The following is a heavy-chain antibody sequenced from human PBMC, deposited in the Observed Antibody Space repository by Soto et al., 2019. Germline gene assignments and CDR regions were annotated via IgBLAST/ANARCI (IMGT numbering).Heavy chain of an antibody. Sequence: PSETLSLTCSVSGASISDGDYYWSWLRQPPGKGPEWIGIIDYTGGTHYNPTLTGPVSMSVDTSANQFSLKVNYVTAADSAVYYCARVGYGDYGIGYYFDFWGPGILVTVSS. D-gene: IGHD4-17*01. CDR1: GASISDGDYY. V-gene: IGHV4-30-4*01. CDR2: IDYTGGT. CDR3: ARVGYGDYGIGYYFDF. J-gene: IGHJ4*02.